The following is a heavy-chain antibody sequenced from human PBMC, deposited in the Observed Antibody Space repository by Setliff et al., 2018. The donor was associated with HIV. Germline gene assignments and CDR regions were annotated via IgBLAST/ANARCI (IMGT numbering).Heavy chain of an antibody. CDR1: GYTFGSYD. J-gene: IGHJ6*03. CDR3: ARARRDSYDRGRRNHYYIDV. D-gene: IGHD3-22*01. CDR2: MNPNSGNT. Sequence: ASVKVSCKASGYTFGSYDINWVRQATGQGLEWMGWMNPNSGNTGCAQKFQGRVTMTRDTSISTAYMELNNLEFEDTAVYYCARARRDSYDRGRRNHYYIDVWGKGTTVTVSS. V-gene: IGHV1-8*02.